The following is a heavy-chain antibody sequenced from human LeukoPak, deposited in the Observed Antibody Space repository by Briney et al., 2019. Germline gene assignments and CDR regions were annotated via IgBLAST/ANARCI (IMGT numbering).Heavy chain of an antibody. CDR2: IIPIFGTA. V-gene: IGHV1-69*13. CDR3: ARDRGSYGDYAPYFDY. D-gene: IGHD4-17*01. CDR1: GGTFSSYA. Sequence: SVKVSRKASGGTFSSYAISWVRQAPGQGLEWMGGIIPIFGTANYAQKFQGRVTITADESTSTAYMELSSLRSEDTAVYYCARDRGSYGDYAPYFDYWGQGTLVTVSS. J-gene: IGHJ4*02.